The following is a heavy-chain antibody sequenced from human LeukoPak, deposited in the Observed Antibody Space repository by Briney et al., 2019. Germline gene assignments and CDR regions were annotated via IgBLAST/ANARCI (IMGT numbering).Heavy chain of an antibody. CDR3: AGAIYYDSSGYYRN. J-gene: IGHJ4*02. V-gene: IGHV3-53*01. CDR2: IYSGDST. CDR1: GFTVSSNY. Sequence: GGSLRLSCAASGFTVSSNYMSWVRQAPGKGLEWVSLIYSGDSTYYADSVKGRFTISRDNAKNSLYLQMNSLRAEDTAVYYCAGAIYYDSSGYYRNWGQGTLVTVSS. D-gene: IGHD3-22*01.